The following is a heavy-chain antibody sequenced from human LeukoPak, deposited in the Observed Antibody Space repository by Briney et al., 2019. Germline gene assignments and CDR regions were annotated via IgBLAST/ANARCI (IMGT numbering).Heavy chain of an antibody. Sequence: NPSETLSLTCAVYGGSFSGYYWSWIRQPPGKGLEWIGEINHSGSTNYNPSLKSRVTISVDTSKNQFSLKLSSVTAADTAVYYCATPPPRRWGQGTLVTVSS. CDR1: GGSFSGYY. V-gene: IGHV4-34*01. CDR3: ATPPPRR. J-gene: IGHJ4*02. D-gene: IGHD1-1*01. CDR2: INHSGST.